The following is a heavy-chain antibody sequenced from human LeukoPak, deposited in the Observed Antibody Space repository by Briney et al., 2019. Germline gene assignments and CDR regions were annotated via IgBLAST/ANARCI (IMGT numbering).Heavy chain of an antibody. CDR3: AIEPMTTVVTS. CDR2: IGSRSGI. J-gene: IGHJ5*02. CDR1: GFTFTSYA. D-gene: IGHD4-23*01. V-gene: IGHV3-23*01. Sequence: GGSLRLSCAASGFTFTSYAMTWVRQAPGKGLEWVSTIGSRSGIHYADSVRGRFAISRDNSKNTLYLEMNSLRAEDTAVYYCAIEPMTTVVTSWGQGTLVTVSS.